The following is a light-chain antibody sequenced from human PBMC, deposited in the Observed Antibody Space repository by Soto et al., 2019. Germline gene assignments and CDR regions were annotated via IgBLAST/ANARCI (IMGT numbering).Light chain of an antibody. CDR3: RSYTISNTLV. CDR1: SSDVGGYNY. Sequence: QSALTQPASVSGSPGQSITISCTGTSSDVGGYNYVSWYQQHPGKAPKLMIYEVSNRPSGVSNRFSGSKSGNTASLTISGLQAEDEADYYCRSYTISNTLVFGGGTKLTVL. CDR2: EVS. V-gene: IGLV2-14*01. J-gene: IGLJ2*01.